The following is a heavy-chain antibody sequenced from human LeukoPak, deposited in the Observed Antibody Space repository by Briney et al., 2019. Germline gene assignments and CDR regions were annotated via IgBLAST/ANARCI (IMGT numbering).Heavy chain of an antibody. CDR3: ARDLGDYACDY. CDR2: ISAYNGNT. Sequence: ASVKVSCKASGYTFTSYGISWVRQAPGQGLEWMGWISAYNGNTNYAQKLQGRVTMTTDTSTSTAYTELRSLRSDDTAVYYCARDLGDYACDYWGQGTLVTVSS. V-gene: IGHV1-18*01. J-gene: IGHJ4*02. D-gene: IGHD4-17*01. CDR1: GYTFTSYG.